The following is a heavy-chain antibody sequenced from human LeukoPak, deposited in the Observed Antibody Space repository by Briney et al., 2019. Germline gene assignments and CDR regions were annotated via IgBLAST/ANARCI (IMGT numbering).Heavy chain of an antibody. D-gene: IGHD1-1*01. CDR2: IYSGST. J-gene: IGHJ3*02. CDR1: GGSISSSSYY. Sequence: SETLSLTCTVSGGSISSSSYYWAWVRQPPGKGPEWIGSIYSGSTYYNPSLKSRVTFSFDTSKTQFSLRLSSMTAADAAVYYCARHGVHSSFDTWGQGTMVAVSS. CDR3: ARHGVHSSFDT. V-gene: IGHV4-39*01.